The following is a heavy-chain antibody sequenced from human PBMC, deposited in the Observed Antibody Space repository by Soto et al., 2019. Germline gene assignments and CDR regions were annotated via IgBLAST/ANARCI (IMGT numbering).Heavy chain of an antibody. D-gene: IGHD5-12*01. Sequence: GGSLRLSCAASGFTFSSYAMSWVRQAPGKGLEWVSAISGSGGSTYYADSVKGRFTISRDNSKNTLYLQMNSLRAEDTAVYYCAIDRAGYDLGYFVSRGQGPLVTVS. CDR1: GFTFSSYA. V-gene: IGHV3-23*01. J-gene: IGHJ4*02. CDR3: AIDRAGYDLGYFVS. CDR2: ISGSGGST.